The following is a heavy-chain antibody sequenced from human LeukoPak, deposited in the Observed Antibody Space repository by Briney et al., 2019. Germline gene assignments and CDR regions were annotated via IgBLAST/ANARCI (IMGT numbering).Heavy chain of an antibody. V-gene: IGHV1-2*02. J-gene: IGHJ4*02. CDR2: INPNSGDT. CDR3: ARDSSSHLDY. Sequence: ASVKISFKASGYTFTGYYMHWLRQAPGQGPVWMGWINPNSGDTSYAQKFQGRVTMTRDTSISTAYMDLSGLKSDDTAVYYCARDSSSHLDYWGQGTLVTVSS. CDR1: GYTFTGYY.